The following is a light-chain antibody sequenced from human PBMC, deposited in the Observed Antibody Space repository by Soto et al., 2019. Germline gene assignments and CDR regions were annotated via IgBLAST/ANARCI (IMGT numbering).Light chain of an antibody. CDR3: QHYNSYSHT. Sequence: DIQMTQSPSTLSASVGDRVTITCRASQSISSWLAWYQQKPGKSPKLLIYKASSLESGVPSRFSGSGSGTEFTLTTSSLQPDDFATYYCQHYNSYSHTFGQGTKLEIK. V-gene: IGKV1-5*03. CDR2: KAS. J-gene: IGKJ2*01. CDR1: QSISSW.